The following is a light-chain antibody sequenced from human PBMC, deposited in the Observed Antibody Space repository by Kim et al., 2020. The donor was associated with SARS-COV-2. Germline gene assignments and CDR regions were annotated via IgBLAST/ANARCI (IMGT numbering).Light chain of an antibody. J-gene: IGLJ1*01. CDR2: KYS. Sequence: QTATTSVTGDRVGVKYACSYQQKPSQSPALVIDKYSNRPPGTPVPFSCSNSETAATLTISGSQAMDEAEYYCQGWDSSTAYDVFGTGTKVTVL. V-gene: IGLV3-1*01. CDR1: RVGVKY. CDR3: QGWDSSTAYDV.